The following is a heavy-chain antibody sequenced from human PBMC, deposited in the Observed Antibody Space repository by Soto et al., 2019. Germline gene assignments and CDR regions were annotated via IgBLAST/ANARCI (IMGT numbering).Heavy chain of an antibody. CDR1: GFTFSSYS. Sequence: PGGSLRLSCAASGFTFSSYSMNWVRQAPGKGLEWVSSISSSSSYIYYADSVKGRFTISRDNAKNSLYLQMNSLRAEDTAVYYCARAHAMSGSSIYYYYGMDVWGQGTTVTVSS. V-gene: IGHV3-21*01. CDR2: ISSSSSYI. D-gene: IGHD3-3*01. CDR3: ARAHAMSGSSIYYYYGMDV. J-gene: IGHJ6*02.